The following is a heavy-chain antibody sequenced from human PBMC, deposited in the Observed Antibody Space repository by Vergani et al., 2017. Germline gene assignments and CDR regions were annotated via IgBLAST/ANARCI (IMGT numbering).Heavy chain of an antibody. CDR1: GYTFTSYG. D-gene: IGHD2-2*01. J-gene: IGHJ6*02. Sequence: QVQLVQSGAEVKKPGASVKVSCKASGYTFTSYGISWVRQAPGQGLEWMGWISAYNGNTNYAQKLQGRVTMTTDTSTSTAYMELRSLRSDDTGVYYCARDCSTSDKGGYYYYYGMDVWGQGTTVTVSS. CDR3: ARDCSTSDKGGYYYYYGMDV. V-gene: IGHV1-18*01. CDR2: ISAYNGNT.